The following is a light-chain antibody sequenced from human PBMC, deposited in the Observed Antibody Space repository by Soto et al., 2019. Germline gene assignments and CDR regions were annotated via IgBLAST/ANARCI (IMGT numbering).Light chain of an antibody. V-gene: IGKV3-20*01. CDR3: QQYGSSPPT. J-gene: IGKJ1*01. Sequence: EIVLTQSPGTLSLSPGERDTLSCRASQSVSSNYLAWYQRTPGQAPRLLIYGASNRATGIPNRFSGSGSGTVFTLTITRLEPEDFVVYYYQQYGSSPPTFGHGTKVEI. CDR2: GAS. CDR1: QSVSSNY.